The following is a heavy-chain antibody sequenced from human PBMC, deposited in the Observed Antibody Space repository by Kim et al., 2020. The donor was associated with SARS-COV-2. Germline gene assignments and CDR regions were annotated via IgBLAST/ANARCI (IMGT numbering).Heavy chain of an antibody. CDR3: ARDLRYVVAATEGRYYYG. D-gene: IGHD2-15*01. CDR1: GFTFSSYS. J-gene: IGHJ6*01. Sequence: GGSLRLSCAASGFTFSSYSMNWVRQAPGKGLEWVSYISSSSTIYYADSVKGRFTISRDNAKNSLYLQMNSLRAEDTAVYYCARDLRYVVAATEGRYYYG. CDR2: ISSSSTI. V-gene: IGHV3-48*04.